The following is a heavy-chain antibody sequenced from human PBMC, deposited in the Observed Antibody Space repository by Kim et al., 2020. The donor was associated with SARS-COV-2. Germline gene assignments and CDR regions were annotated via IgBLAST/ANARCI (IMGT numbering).Heavy chain of an antibody. D-gene: IGHD3-10*01. CDR2: IYPGDSDT. J-gene: IGHJ4*02. CDR3: ARHAPGSYYYGSGSYYTAGPADY. Sequence: GESLKISCKGSGYSFTSYWIGWVRQMPGKGLEWMGIIYPGDSDTRYSPSFQGQVTISADKSISTAYLQWSSLKASDTAMYYCARHAPGSYYYGSGSYYTAGPADYWGQGTLVTVSS. CDR1: GYSFTSYW. V-gene: IGHV5-51*01.